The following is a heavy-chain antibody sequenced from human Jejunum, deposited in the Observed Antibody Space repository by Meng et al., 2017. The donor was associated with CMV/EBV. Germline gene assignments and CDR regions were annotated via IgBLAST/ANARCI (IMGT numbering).Heavy chain of an antibody. V-gene: IGHV3-11*05. CDR3: VRGNYPWYFDY. J-gene: IGHJ4*02. CDR2: IGTSSTFT. D-gene: IGHD3-10*01. Sequence: QVALVGSGGDLVKPGGSLRLSCAASGFTFSDSYMNWIRQAPGKGLEWISYIGTSSTFTNYADSVKGRFTISRDNTKNSLYLQMNSLRVEDTAVYFCVRGNYPWYFDYWGQGILVTVSS. CDR1: GFTFSDSY.